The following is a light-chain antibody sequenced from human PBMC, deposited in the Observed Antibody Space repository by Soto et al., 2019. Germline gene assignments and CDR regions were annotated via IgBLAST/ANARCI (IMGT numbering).Light chain of an antibody. J-gene: IGKJ2*01. Sequence: EIVMTQPPATLSVSPGERATLSCRASQSVSSNFAWYQQKPGQAPRLLIYGASTRATGIPARFSGSRSGTDFTLTISSLQSEDFAVYYCQQYNNWPYTFGQGTKLEIK. CDR3: QQYNNWPYT. CDR1: QSVSSN. V-gene: IGKV3D-15*01. CDR2: GAS.